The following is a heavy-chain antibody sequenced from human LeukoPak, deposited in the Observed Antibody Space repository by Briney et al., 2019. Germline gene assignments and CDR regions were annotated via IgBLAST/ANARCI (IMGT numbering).Heavy chain of an antibody. V-gene: IGHV3-48*01. D-gene: IGHD2-15*01. CDR2: ISSSDNTI. J-gene: IGHJ4*02. Sequence: GGSLRLSCAASGFAFSDYSMNWVRQAPGKGLEWVSYISSSDNTIHYADSVKGRFTISRDNAKNSLYLEMNSLRAEDTAVYYCARVRCSGGGCFYNFDYWGQGSLVTVSS. CDR3: ARVRCSGGGCFYNFDY. CDR1: GFAFSDYS.